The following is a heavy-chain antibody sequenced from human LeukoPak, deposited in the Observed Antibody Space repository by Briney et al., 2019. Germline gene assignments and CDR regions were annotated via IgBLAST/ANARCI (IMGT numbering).Heavy chain of an antibody. CDR2: IYYSGST. D-gene: IGHD2-2*01. Sequence: SQTLSLTCTVSGGSISSSSYYWGWIRQPPGKGLEWIGSIYYSGSTYYNPSLKSRVTISVDTSKNQFSLKLSSVTAADTAVYYCARVSGIVVVPAADYFDYWGQGTLVTVSS. V-gene: IGHV4-39*07. CDR1: GGSISSSSYY. J-gene: IGHJ4*02. CDR3: ARVSGIVVVPAADYFDY.